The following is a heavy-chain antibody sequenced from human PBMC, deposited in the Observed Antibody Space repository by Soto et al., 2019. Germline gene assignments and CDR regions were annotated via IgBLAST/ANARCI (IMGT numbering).Heavy chain of an antibody. V-gene: IGHV3-30*18. CDR3: KKNLARGHWYFDL. CDR1: GIAFSGCG. D-gene: IGHD3-10*01. Sequence: QVQLVESGGGVVQPGTSLRLSCAASGIAFSGCGMFWVRQTPSKGLEWVAAISSDGSQKYYADSVKGRFTISRDNSKNTLYVQMNVLTSEDPAVYYCKKNLARGHWYFDLSGRGTLVTVSS. CDR2: ISSDGSQK. J-gene: IGHJ2*01.